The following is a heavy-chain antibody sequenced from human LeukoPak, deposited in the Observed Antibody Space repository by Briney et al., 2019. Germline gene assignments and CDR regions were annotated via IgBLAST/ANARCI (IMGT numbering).Heavy chain of an antibody. Sequence: ASVKVSCKASGYTFTGYYMHWVRRAPGQGLEWMGWINPHSGGTNYVQKFQGRVTMTRDTSISTAYMELSRLRSDDTAVYYCATYGWLVQGFYFDYWGQGTLVTVSS. J-gene: IGHJ4*02. CDR3: ATYGWLVQGFYFDY. D-gene: IGHD6-19*01. CDR1: GYTFTGYY. V-gene: IGHV1-2*02. CDR2: INPHSGGT.